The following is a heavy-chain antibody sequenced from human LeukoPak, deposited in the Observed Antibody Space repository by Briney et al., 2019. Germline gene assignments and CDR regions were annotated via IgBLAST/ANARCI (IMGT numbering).Heavy chain of an antibody. CDR3: ASAYCTTTYCYIDY. V-gene: IGHV4-31*03. CDR1: GGSISSGGYY. D-gene: IGHD2-2*02. J-gene: IGHJ4*02. CDR2: ICYSGST. Sequence: KASETLSLTCTVSGGSISSGGYYWNWIRQHPGKGLEWIGYICYSGSTCYNPSLQSRATISVDTSKNQFSLKLRSVTAADTAVYYCASAYCTTTYCYIDYWGQGTLVTVSS.